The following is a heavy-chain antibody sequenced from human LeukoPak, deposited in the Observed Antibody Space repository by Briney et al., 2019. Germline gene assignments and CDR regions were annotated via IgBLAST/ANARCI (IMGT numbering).Heavy chain of an antibody. CDR1: GFTFGSYA. CDR2: INGSGGST. CDR3: AKKYSTGLDP. J-gene: IGHJ5*02. V-gene: IGHV3-23*01. D-gene: IGHD1-26*01. Sequence: PGGSLRLSCAASGFTFGSYATSWVRQAPGKGLEWVSDINGSGGSTYYTDSVKGRFTISRDNSKNTLYLQMNSLRAEDTAIYYCAKKYSTGLDPWGQGTLVTVSS.